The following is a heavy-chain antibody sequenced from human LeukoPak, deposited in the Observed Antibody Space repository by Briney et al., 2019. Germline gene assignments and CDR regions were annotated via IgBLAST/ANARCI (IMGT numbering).Heavy chain of an antibody. Sequence: GASVKVSCKASGYPFTGYYIHWVRQAPGQGLEWMGWINPTSAITKYAQTFQGRVTVTRDTTISTAYMELNRLTSDDTAVYYCARLSSPVDFWGQGTLVTVSS. V-gene: IGHV1-2*02. D-gene: IGHD6-19*01. CDR1: GYPFTGYY. J-gene: IGHJ4*02. CDR3: ARLSSPVDF. CDR2: INPTSAIT.